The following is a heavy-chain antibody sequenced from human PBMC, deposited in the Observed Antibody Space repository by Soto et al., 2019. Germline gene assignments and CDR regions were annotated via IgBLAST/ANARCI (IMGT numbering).Heavy chain of an antibody. Sequence: SETLSLTCTVSGGSISSSSYYWGWIRQPPGKGLEWIGSISNSGSTYYNPSLKSRVTIPVDTSKNQFSLKLTSVTAADTAVYYCARRYCTTTSCYVSATDVWGQGTTVTVSS. CDR1: GGSISSSSYY. D-gene: IGHD2-2*01. CDR3: ARRYCTTTSCYVSATDV. J-gene: IGHJ6*02. CDR2: ISNSGST. V-gene: IGHV4-39*01.